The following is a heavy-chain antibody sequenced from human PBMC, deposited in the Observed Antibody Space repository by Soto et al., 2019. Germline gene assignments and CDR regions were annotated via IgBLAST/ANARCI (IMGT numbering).Heavy chain of an antibody. V-gene: IGHV1-46*03. CDR2: INPSGGST. J-gene: IGHJ5*02. D-gene: IGHD3-10*01. Sequence: QVQLVQSGAEVKKPGASVKVSCKASGYTFTSYYMHWVRQAPGQGLEWMGIINPSGGSTSYAQKFKSRATITRDTSTSTVYMEPSSLRSEDTAVYSCAWGAVGSGGYYLWFDPWGQGTLVTVSS. CDR3: AWGAVGSGGYYLWFDP. CDR1: GYTFTSYY.